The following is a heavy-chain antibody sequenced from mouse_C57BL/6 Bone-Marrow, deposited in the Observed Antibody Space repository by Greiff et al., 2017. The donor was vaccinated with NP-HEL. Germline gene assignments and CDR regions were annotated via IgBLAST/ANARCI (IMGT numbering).Heavy chain of an antibody. Sequence: EVQLVESGGGLVQPKGSLKLSCAASGFSFNTYAMNWVRQAPGKGLEWVARIRSKSNNYATYYADSVKDRFTISRDDSESMLYLQMNNLKTEDTAMYYCVRDGSSWYFDVWGTGTTVTVSS. D-gene: IGHD1-1*01. CDR2: IRSKSNNYAT. V-gene: IGHV10-1*01. CDR3: VRDGSSWYFDV. J-gene: IGHJ1*03. CDR1: GFSFNTYA.